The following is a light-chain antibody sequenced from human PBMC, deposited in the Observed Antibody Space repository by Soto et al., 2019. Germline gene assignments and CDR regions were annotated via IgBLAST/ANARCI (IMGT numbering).Light chain of an antibody. CDR2: AAS. J-gene: IGKJ1*01. Sequence: DIQMTQSQSSLSASVGDRVTITCRASQSISSSLNWYQQKPGKAPKLLIYAASSLQSGVPSRFSGIGSGTDFTLTISSLQPADFATYYCQQSYSTPVTFGQGTKVDIK. CDR1: QSISSS. CDR3: QQSYSTPVT. V-gene: IGKV1-39*01.